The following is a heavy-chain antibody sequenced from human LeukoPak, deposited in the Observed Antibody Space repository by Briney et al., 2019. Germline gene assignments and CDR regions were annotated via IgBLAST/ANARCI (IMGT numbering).Heavy chain of an antibody. CDR2: IVASSGST. J-gene: IGHJ4*02. V-gene: IGHV3-23*01. CDR3: TKGAYDYIEMGYFDY. D-gene: IGHD5-12*01. CDR1: GFSISNSA. Sequence: PGGSLRLSCAASGFSISNSAMSWVRQAPGKGLEWVSLIVASSGSTFYADSVKGRFTFSRDSSKNTLYLQMNSLRAEDMAIYYCTKGAYDYIEMGYFDYWGQGTLVTVSS.